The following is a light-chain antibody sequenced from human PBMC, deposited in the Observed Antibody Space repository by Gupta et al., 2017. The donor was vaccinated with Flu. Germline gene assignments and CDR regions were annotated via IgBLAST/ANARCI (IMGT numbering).Light chain of an antibody. J-gene: IGLJ1*01. Sequence: SYELTQPLSVSVALGQTARITCGGNNIGSKNVHWYQQKPGQAPVLVIYRDSNRTSGIPERFSGSNSGNTATLTIRRAQAGDEDDYYCQVWDSSTGVFGTGTKVTV. V-gene: IGLV3-9*01. CDR1: NIGSKN. CDR2: RDS. CDR3: QVWDSSTGV.